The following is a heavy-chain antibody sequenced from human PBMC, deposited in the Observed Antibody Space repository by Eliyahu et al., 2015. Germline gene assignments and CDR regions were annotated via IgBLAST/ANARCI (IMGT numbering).Heavy chain of an antibody. CDR1: GLTXXDYW. D-gene: IGHD2-15*01. CDR2: ISSGSGNI. J-gene: IGHJ4*02. CDR3: ARDSGGYCSGGGCHNPY. Sequence: EVQLVESGGGLVQPGGSLRLSCAASGLTXXDYWMSWVRQAPGKGLEWVSSISSGSGNIYYADSVKGRFTISRDNAKNSLYLQMHSLRAEDTAVYYCARDSGGYCSGGGCHNPYWGQGTLVTVSS. V-gene: IGHV3-21*01.